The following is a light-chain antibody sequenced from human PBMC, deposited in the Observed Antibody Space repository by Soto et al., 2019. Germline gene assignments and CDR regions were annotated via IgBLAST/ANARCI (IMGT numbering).Light chain of an antibody. CDR2: RND. CDR3: AAWDDSLSGRV. Sequence: QLVLTQPPSASGTPGQRVTISCSGGSSTIGSNYVYWYQQLPGTAPKLLIYRNDQRPSGVPDRFSGSKSGTSASLAISGLRSEDEADYYCAAWDDSLSGRVFGGGTKLTVL. CDR1: SSTIGSNY. V-gene: IGLV1-47*01. J-gene: IGLJ3*02.